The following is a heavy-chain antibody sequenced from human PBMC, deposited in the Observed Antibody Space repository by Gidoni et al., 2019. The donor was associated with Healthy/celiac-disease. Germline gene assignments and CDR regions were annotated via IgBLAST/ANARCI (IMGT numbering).Heavy chain of an antibody. CDR3: ARDEAAMDSYYYYGMDV. J-gene: IGHJ6*02. CDR1: GFTFSSYS. Sequence: EVQLVESGGGLVKPGGSLSLSCAASGFTFSSYSMNGVRQAPGKGLEWVSSISSSSSYIYYADSVKGRFTISRDNAKNSLYLQMNSLRAEDTAVYYCARDEAAMDSYYYYGMDVWGQGTTVTVSS. D-gene: IGHD5-18*01. V-gene: IGHV3-21*01. CDR2: ISSSSSYI.